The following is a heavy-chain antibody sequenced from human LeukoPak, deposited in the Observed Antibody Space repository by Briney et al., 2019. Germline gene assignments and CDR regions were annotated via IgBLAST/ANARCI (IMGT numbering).Heavy chain of an antibody. CDR3: ARVRGGNFDF. J-gene: IGHJ4*02. Sequence: GGSLRLSCAASGFTFRGYAMSWVRQAPGKGLEWVSYISGRNYVTYADSVKGRFTISRDNAKNSLFVQMNSLRAEDTAVYYCARVRGGNFDFWGQGTLVTVSS. V-gene: IGHV3-11*05. D-gene: IGHD3-10*01. CDR2: ISGRNYV. CDR1: GFTFRGYA.